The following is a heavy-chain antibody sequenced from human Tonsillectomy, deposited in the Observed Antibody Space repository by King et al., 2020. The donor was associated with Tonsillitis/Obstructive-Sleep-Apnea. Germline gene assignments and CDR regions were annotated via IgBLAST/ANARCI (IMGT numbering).Heavy chain of an antibody. J-gene: IGHJ6*03. V-gene: IGHV3-48*02. Sequence: QLVQSGGGLEQPGGSLRLSCAASEFTFSNSNMNWVRQAPGKGLEWVSYISSSSSTIFYADSVKGRFTISRDNAKNSLYLQMNSLRDEDTAVYYCAIQSFLGYYYGSGNYYYMDVWGKGTTVTVSS. CDR1: EFTFSNSN. CDR3: AIQSFLGYYYGSGNYYYMDV. CDR2: ISSSSSTI. D-gene: IGHD3-10*01.